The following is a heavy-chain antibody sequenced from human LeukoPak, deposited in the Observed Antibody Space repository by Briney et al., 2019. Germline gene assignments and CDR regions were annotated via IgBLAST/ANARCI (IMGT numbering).Heavy chain of an antibody. V-gene: IGHV3-11*04. Sequence: GGSLRLSCAASGFTFSDYYMSWIRQAPGKGLEWVSYISSSGYTIYYADSVKGRFTISRDNAKHSMHLQMNSLRAEDTSVYYCVRGRSAGYFDYWGQGTLVTVSS. CDR3: VRGRSAGYFDY. CDR2: ISSSGYTI. CDR1: GFTFSDYY. J-gene: IGHJ4*02.